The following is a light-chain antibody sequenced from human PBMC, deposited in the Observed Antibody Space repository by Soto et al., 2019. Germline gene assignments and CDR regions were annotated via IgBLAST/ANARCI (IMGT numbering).Light chain of an antibody. CDR2: DAS. CDR1: QGITSY. CDR3: QHCDYLPI. V-gene: IGKV1-33*01. Sequence: DIQLTQSPSFLSASVGDRVTLTCRASQGITSYLNWYQHKPGKAPKLLIYDASILEAGVPPRFSGSGSGTDFTLTISGLQPEDVATYYCQHCDYLPIFGPGTTVDFK. J-gene: IGKJ3*01.